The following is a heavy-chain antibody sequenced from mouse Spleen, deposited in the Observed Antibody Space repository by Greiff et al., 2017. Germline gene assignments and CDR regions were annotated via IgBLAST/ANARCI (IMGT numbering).Heavy chain of an antibody. Sequence: EVQLVESGGGLVKPGGSLKLSCAASGFTFSDYGMHWVRQAPEKGLEWVAYISSGCSTIYYADTVKGRFTISRDNAKNTLFLQMTSLRSEDTAMYYCAKAGVITTPMDYWGQGTSVTVSS. CDR2: ISSGCSTI. CDR1: GFTFSDYG. CDR3: AKAGVITTPMDY. D-gene: IGHD1-1*01. V-gene: IGHV5-17*01. J-gene: IGHJ4*01.